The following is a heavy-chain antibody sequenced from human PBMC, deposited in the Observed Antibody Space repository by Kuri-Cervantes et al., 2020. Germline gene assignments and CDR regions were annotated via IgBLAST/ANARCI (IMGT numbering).Heavy chain of an antibody. Sequence: GSLRLSCTVSGGSISSSSYYWGWIRQPPGKGLEWIGSIYYSGSTYYNPSLKSRVTISVDTSKNQFSLKLSSVTAADTAVYYCARSRRYYDFWSGYSQYYFDYWGQGTLVTVSS. CDR2: IYYSGST. J-gene: IGHJ4*02. D-gene: IGHD3-3*01. V-gene: IGHV4-39*07. CDR1: GGSISSSSYY. CDR3: ARSRRYYDFWSGYSQYYFDY.